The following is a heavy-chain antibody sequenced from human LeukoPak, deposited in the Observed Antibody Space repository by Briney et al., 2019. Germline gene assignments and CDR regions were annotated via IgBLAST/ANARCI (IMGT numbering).Heavy chain of an antibody. CDR3: ARAPSVTAPRDSDIVIIPAALDY. CDR2: INHSGST. V-gene: IGHV4-34*01. D-gene: IGHD2-2*01. CDR1: GGSFSGYY. J-gene: IGHJ4*02. Sequence: PSETLSLTCAVYGGSFSGYYWSWIRQPPGKGLEWIGEINHSGSTNYNPSLKSRVTISVDTSKNQFSLKLSSVTAADTAVYYCARAPSVTAPRDSDIVIIPAALDYWGQGTLVTVSS.